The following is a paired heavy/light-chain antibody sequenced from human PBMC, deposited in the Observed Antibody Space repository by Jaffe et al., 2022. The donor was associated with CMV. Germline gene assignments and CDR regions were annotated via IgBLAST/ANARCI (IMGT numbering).Heavy chain of an antibody. CDR2: INHSGST. Sequence: QVQLQQWGAGLLKPSETLSLTCAVYGGSFSGYYWSWIRQPPGKGLEWIGEINHSGSTNYNPSLKSRVTISVDTSKNQFSLKLSSVTAADTAVYYCARALSTVTNGAPYYYYGMDVWGQGTTVTVSS. J-gene: IGHJ6*02. V-gene: IGHV4-34*01. CDR1: GGSFSGYY. CDR3: ARALSTVTNGAPYYYYGMDV. D-gene: IGHD4-17*01.
Light chain of an antibody. CDR3: QQRSNWLPGIT. Sequence: EIVLTQSPATLSLSPGERATLSCRASQSVSSYLAWYQQKPGQAPRLLIYDASNRATGIPARFSGSGSGTDFTLTISSLEPEDFAVYYCQQRSNWLPGITFGPGTKVDIK. CDR2: DAS. V-gene: IGKV3-11*01. J-gene: IGKJ3*01. CDR1: QSVSSY.